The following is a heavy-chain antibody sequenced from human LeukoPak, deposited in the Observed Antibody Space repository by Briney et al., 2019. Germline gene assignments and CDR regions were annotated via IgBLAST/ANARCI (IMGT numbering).Heavy chain of an antibody. V-gene: IGHV1-2*02. CDR3: ASGLNSRSFSC. CDR2: ICPETGGT. Sequence: GASVKVSCKASGYSFTGYCMHWVRQAPGQGLEWMGRICPETGGTNYAQKFQGRVTMTTDTTVSTAYMELSGLKSDDTAVYYCASGLNSRSFSCWGQGTRVTVSS. D-gene: IGHD6-13*01. CDR1: GYSFTGYC. J-gene: IGHJ4*02.